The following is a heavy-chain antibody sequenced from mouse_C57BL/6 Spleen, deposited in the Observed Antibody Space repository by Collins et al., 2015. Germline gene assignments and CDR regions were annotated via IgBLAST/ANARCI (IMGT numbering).Heavy chain of an antibody. CDR1: GFTFSSYA. Sequence: EVKLVESGGGLVKPGGSLKLSCAASGFTFSSYAMSWVRQTPEKRLEWVASISSGGSTYYPDSVKGRFTISRDNARNILYLQMSSLRSEDTAMYYCASMIKGYWYFDVWGAGTTVTVSS. D-gene: IGHD2-4*01. J-gene: IGHJ1*01. CDR3: ASMIKGYWYFDV. V-gene: IGHV5-6-5*01. CDR2: ISSGGST.